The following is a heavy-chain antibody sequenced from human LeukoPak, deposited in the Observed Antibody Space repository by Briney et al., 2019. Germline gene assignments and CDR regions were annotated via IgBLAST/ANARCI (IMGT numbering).Heavy chain of an antibody. CDR3: AGDDGYSYAYAY. CDR2: IKEDGSEK. V-gene: IGHV3-7*05. J-gene: IGHJ4*02. Sequence: GGSLRLSCATSGFTFSNYAVSWVRQAPGKGLEWVANIKEDGSEKNYVDSVKGRFTISRDNAKRSPYLQMNSLRAEDTAVYYCAGDDGYSYAYAYWGQGTLVTVSS. D-gene: IGHD3-16*01. CDR1: GFTFSNYA.